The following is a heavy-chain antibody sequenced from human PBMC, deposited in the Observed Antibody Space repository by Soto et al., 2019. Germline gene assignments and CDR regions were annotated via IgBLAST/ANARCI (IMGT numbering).Heavy chain of an antibody. CDR3: ARTVGYYDFWSGYYAKNWFDP. CDR1: GLSLSTSGVG. D-gene: IGHD3-3*01. J-gene: IGHJ5*02. CDR2: IYWNDDK. V-gene: IGHV2-5*01. Sequence: ESGPTLVNPTQTLTLTCTFSGLSLSTSGVGVGWIRQPPGKALEWLALIYWNDDKRYSPSLKSRLTITKDTSKNQVVLTMTNMDPVDTATYYCARTVGYYDFWSGYYAKNWFDPWGQGTLVTVSS.